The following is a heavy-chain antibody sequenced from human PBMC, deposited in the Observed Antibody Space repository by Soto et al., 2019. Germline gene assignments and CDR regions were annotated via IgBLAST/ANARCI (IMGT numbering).Heavy chain of an antibody. CDR2: ISAYNGNT. CDR3: AGGVFGGFVDYFDH. V-gene: IGHV1-18*01. D-gene: IGHD3-10*02. J-gene: IGHJ4*01. Sequence: QVQLVQSGAEVKKPGASVKVSCKASGYTFTSYGISWVRQAPGQGLEWMGWISAYNGNTNYAQKLQGRVTMTTDTAPSTSYLELRDLGSDDTAGYYCAGGVFGGFVDYFDHLGQGTLVTVSS. CDR1: GYTFTSYG.